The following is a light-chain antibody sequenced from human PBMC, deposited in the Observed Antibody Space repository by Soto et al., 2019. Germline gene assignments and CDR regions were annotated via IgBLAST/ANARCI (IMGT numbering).Light chain of an antibody. Sequence: EIVMTQSPATLYVSPGERATLSCRATQSFSSNLAWYQQKPCQAPRLLIYGASTRATGIQARFSGSGSGTEFTLTISSLQSEDFAVDYCQQYNNWARTFGQGTKVEIQ. J-gene: IGKJ1*01. V-gene: IGKV3-15*01. CDR3: QQYNNWART. CDR2: GAS. CDR1: QSFSSN.